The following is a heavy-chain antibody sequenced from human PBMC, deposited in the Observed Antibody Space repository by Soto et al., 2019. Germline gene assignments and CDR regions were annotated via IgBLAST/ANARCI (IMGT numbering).Heavy chain of an antibody. CDR1: GFTFSSYA. Sequence: GGSLRLSCAASGFTFSSYAMSWVRQAPGKGLEWVSAISGSGGSTYYADSVKGRFTISRDNSKNTLYLQMNSLRAEDTAVYYSAKDSRNYGSGSYPDYWGQGTLVTVSS. V-gene: IGHV3-23*01. D-gene: IGHD3-10*01. CDR3: AKDSRNYGSGSYPDY. J-gene: IGHJ4*02. CDR2: ISGSGGST.